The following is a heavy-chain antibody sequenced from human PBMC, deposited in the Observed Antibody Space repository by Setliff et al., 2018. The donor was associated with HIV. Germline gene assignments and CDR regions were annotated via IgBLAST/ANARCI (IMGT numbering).Heavy chain of an antibody. CDR3: ARKEKGGAVDI. CDR2: INHSGKT. J-gene: IGHJ3*02. CDR1: GGSLSGHY. V-gene: IGHV4-34*01. Sequence: ASETLSLTCAVYGGSLSGHYWTWIRQPPGEGLEWIGEINHSGKTNYNPSLKSRVTISVDTSKNQFSPHLNSVTAADTAVYYCARKEKGGAVDIWGLGTLVTV.